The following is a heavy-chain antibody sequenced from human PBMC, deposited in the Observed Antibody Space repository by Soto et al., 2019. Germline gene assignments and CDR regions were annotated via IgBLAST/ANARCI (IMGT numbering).Heavy chain of an antibody. CDR2: ISYDGSNK. V-gene: IGHV3-30*18. Sequence: QVQLVESGGGVVHPGRSLRLSCAASGFTFSSYGMHWVRQAPGKGLEWVAVISYDGSNKYYADSVKGRFTISRDNSKNTLYLQMNSLRAEDTAVYYCAKKGGYYYGMDVWGQGTTVTVSS. CDR1: GFTFSSYG. CDR3: AKKGGYYYGMDV. J-gene: IGHJ6*02.